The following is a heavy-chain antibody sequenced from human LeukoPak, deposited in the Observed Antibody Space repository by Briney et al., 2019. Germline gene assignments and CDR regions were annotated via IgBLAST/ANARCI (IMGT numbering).Heavy chain of an antibody. CDR3: ARDGEQQLVLIYYYYYYMDV. CDR1: GFTFSSYT. CDR2: ISSDGSHK. Sequence: GGSLRLSCAASGFTFSSYTMHWVRQAPGKGLEWVTVISSDGSHKYYADSVKGRFTISRDNSKNTLYLQMNSLRAEDTAVYYCARDGEQQLVLIYYYYYYMDVWGKGTTVTISS. J-gene: IGHJ6*03. V-gene: IGHV3-30*04. D-gene: IGHD6-13*01.